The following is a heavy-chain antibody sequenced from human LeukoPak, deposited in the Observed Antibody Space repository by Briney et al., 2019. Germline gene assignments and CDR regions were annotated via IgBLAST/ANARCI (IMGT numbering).Heavy chain of an antibody. CDR2: INSDGSST. J-gene: IGHJ6*02. V-gene: IGHV3-74*01. CDR3: ARAPRYCSNGVCYFYYGMDV. Sequence: GGSLRLSCAASGFTFSNAWMSWVRQAPGKGLVWVSRINSDGSSTTYADSVKGRFTISRDNAKNTLYLQMNILRAEDTAVYYCARAPRYCSNGVCYFYYGMDVWGQGTTVTVSS. D-gene: IGHD2-8*01. CDR1: GFTFSNAW.